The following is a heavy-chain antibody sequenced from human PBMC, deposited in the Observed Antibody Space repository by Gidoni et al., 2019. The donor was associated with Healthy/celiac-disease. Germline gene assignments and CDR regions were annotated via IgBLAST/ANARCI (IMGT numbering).Heavy chain of an antibody. CDR3: ARVVPHSSGWL. D-gene: IGHD6-19*01. V-gene: IGHV3-21*01. CDR1: GFTFSSYS. Sequence: EVQLVESWGGLVKPGGSRRLPCAASGFTFSSYSMNWVRQAPGKGLEWFSSISSSSSYIYYADSVKGRFTISRDNAKNSLYLQMNSLRAEDTAVYYCARVVPHSSGWLWGQGTLVTVSS. CDR2: ISSSSSYI. J-gene: IGHJ4*02.